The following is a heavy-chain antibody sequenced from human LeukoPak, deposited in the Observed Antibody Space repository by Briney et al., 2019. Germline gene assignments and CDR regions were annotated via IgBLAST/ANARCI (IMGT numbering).Heavy chain of an antibody. J-gene: IGHJ4*02. CDR1: GGSISSYY. D-gene: IGHD4-23*01. V-gene: IGHV4-4*07. CDR3: ARERADDYGGNPADPFPFDY. Sequence: SETLSLTCTVSGGSISSYYWSWIRQPPGKGLEWIGRIYTSGSTNYNPSLKSRVTISVDTSKNQFSLKLSSVTAADTAVYYCARERADDYGGNPADPFPFDYWGQGTLVTVSS. CDR2: IYTSGST.